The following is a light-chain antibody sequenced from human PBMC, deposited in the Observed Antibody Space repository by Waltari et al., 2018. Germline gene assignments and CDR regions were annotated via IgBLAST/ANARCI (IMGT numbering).Light chain of an antibody. CDR3: GTWDTSLSAWV. CDR2: DND. CDR1: SSNIGHTY. J-gene: IGLJ3*02. Sequence: QSVLTQAPSVSAAPGQTVTISCAGSSSNIGHTYVSWYQQFPGTAPKLLIYDNDKRPSGIPDRFSASKSGTSATLGITGLQTGDEANYYCGTWDTSLSAWVFGGGTKLTVL. V-gene: IGLV1-51*01.